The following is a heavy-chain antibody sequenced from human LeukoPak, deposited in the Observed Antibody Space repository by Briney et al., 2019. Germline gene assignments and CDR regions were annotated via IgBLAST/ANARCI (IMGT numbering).Heavy chain of an antibody. Sequence: GGSLRLSCAASGFTFSNAWMNWVRQAPGKGLEWVGRIKSKTDGGTTDYAAPVKGRFTISRDDSKNTLYLQMNSLKTEDTAMYYCTTPPAVYYDSSGIRNWGQGTLVTVSS. D-gene: IGHD3-22*01. J-gene: IGHJ4*02. CDR3: TTPPAVYYDSSGIRN. V-gene: IGHV3-15*07. CDR2: IKSKTDGGTT. CDR1: GFTFSNAW.